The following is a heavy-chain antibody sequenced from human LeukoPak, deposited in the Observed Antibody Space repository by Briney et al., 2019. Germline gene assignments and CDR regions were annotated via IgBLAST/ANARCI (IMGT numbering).Heavy chain of an antibody. Sequence: PSETLSLTCAVYGGSFSSYYWSWIRQPPGKGLEWIGEINHSGSTNYHPSLKSRVTISGDTSKNQFSLKLSSVTAADTAVYYCARSGIYPLPYLGVPLDYWGQGTLVTVSS. V-gene: IGHV4-34*01. J-gene: IGHJ4*02. D-gene: IGHD3-3*01. CDR2: INHSGST. CDR3: ARSGIYPLPYLGVPLDY. CDR1: GGSFSSYY.